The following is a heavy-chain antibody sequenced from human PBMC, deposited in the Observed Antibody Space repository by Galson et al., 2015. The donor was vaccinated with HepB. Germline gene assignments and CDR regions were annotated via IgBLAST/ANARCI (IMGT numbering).Heavy chain of an antibody. CDR3: ARDKNYRFDY. V-gene: IGHV1-18*01. CDR1: GYTSTSNG. Sequence: SVKVSCKASGYTSTSNGISWVRLAPGQGLEWMGWISTHNGNTNYAQKFQDRVTMTTDTSTNRVYMELRSLRSDDTAVYYCARDKNYRFDYWGQGTLVTVSS. CDR2: ISTHNGNT. D-gene: IGHD3-16*02. J-gene: IGHJ4*01.